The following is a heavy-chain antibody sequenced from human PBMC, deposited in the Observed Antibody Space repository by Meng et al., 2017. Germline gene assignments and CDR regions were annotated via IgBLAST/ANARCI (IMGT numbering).Heavy chain of an antibody. D-gene: IGHD6-13*01. CDR2: IYTSGST. Sequence: SETLSLTCTVSGGSISSGSYYWSWIRQPAGKGLEWIGRIYTSGSTNYNPSLKSRVTISVDTSKNQFSLKLSSVTAADTAVYYCARQGGIAAAGTIWFDPWGQGTLVTVSS. J-gene: IGHJ5*02. V-gene: IGHV4-61*02. CDR1: GGSISSGSYY. CDR3: ARQGGIAAAGTIWFDP.